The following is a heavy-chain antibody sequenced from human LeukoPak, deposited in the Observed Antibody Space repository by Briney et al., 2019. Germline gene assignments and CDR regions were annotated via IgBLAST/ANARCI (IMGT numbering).Heavy chain of an antibody. Sequence: PSETLSLTCTVSGGSISSYYWSWIRQPPGKGLEWIGYIYYSGSTNYNPSLKSRVTISVDTSKNQFSLKLSSVTAADTAVYYCARGRLVLNYFDYWGQGTLVTVSS. V-gene: IGHV4-59*01. CDR2: IYYSGST. CDR1: GGSISSYY. D-gene: IGHD6-19*01. J-gene: IGHJ4*02. CDR3: ARGRLVLNYFDY.